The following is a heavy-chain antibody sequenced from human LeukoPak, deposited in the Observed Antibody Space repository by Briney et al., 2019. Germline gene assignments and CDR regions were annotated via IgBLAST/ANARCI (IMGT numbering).Heavy chain of an antibody. D-gene: IGHD3-3*01. J-gene: IGHJ4*02. V-gene: IGHV3-23*01. CDR3: AKDFWSGYYPNC. CDR1: AFTFSSYA. Sequence: PGGSLRLSCAASAFTFSSYAMSWVRQAPGKGLEWVSGSGSGGSTYYADSVKGRYTISRDNSKNTLYLQMNSLRAEDTAVYYCAKDFWSGYYPNCWGQGTLVTVSS. CDR2: SGSGGST.